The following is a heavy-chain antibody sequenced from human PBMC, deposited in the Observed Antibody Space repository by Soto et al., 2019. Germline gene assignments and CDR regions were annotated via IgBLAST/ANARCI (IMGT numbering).Heavy chain of an antibody. Sequence: SLTCAVYGGSFSGYYWSWIRQPPGKGLEWIGETNHSGNAYYNPSLQTRVTISLDKSRSQFSLKLNSVTAADSAVYFCARLEGLATISYYFDFWGPGALVTVSS. D-gene: IGHD3-9*01. CDR3: ARLEGLATISYYFDF. CDR1: GGSFSGYY. J-gene: IGHJ4*02. V-gene: IGHV4-34*01. CDR2: TNHSGNA.